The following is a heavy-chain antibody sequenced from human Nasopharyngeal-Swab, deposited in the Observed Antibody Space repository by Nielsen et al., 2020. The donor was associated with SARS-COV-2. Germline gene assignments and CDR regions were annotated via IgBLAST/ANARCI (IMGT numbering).Heavy chain of an antibody. V-gene: IGHV3-21*01. CDR3: ARDEGAGWYYYDSSGYYSFDY. CDR1: GFTFSSYS. J-gene: IGHJ4*02. Sequence: GGSLRLSCAASGFTFSSYSMNWVRQAPGKGLEWVPSISSSSSYIYYADSVKGRFTISRDNAKNSLYLQMNSLRAEDTAVYYCARDEGAGWYYYDSSGYYSFDYWGQGTLVTVSS. CDR2: ISSSSSYI. D-gene: IGHD3-22*01.